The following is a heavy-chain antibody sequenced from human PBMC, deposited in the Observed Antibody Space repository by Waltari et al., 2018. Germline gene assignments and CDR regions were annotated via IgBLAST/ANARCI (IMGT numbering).Heavy chain of an antibody. CDR3: AAEYYYGSGSYPTDAFDI. D-gene: IGHD3-10*01. J-gene: IGHJ3*02. CDR1: GFTFTSSA. CDR2: IVVSSGNT. Sequence: QMQLVQSGPEVKKPGTSVKVSCKASGFTFTSSAMQWGRQARGQRLERIGGIVVSSGNTNYAQKFQERVTITMDMSTSTAYMELSSLRSEDTAVYYCAAEYYYGSGSYPTDAFDIWGQGTTVTVSS. V-gene: IGHV1-58*02.